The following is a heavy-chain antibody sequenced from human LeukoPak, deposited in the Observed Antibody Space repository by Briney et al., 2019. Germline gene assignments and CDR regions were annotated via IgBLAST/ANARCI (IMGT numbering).Heavy chain of an antibody. CDR1: GGSISSYY. D-gene: IGHD2-15*01. V-gene: IGHV4-4*07. J-gene: IGHJ4*02. CDR3: ARDGNGSRAFDY. CDR2: IYTSGST. Sequence: SETLPLTCTVSGGSISSYYWSWIRQPAGKGLEWIGRIYTSGSTNYNPSLKSRVTISVDKSNNQFSLNLTSVTAADTAVYYCARDGNGSRAFDYWGQGTLITVFS.